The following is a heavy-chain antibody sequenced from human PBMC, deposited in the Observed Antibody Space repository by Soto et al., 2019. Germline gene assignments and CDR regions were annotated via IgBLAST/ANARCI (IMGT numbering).Heavy chain of an antibody. CDR2: IYYSGST. V-gene: IGHV4-59*01. CDR3: ARERRTGFGVGFRVVRYFDI. J-gene: IGHJ3*02. CDR1: GGSISSYY. Sequence: QVQLQESGPGLVKPSETLSLTCTVSGGSISSYYWSWIRQPPGKGLEWIGYIYYSGSTNYNPSLKSRVTISVDTSKNQFSLKLSSVTAADTAVYYCARERRTGFGVGFRVVRYFDIWGQGTMVTVSS. D-gene: IGHD3-3*01.